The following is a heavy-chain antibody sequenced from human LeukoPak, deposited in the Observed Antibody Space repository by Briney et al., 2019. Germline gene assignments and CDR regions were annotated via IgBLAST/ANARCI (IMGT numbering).Heavy chain of an antibody. Sequence: ASVKVSCKASGGIFSSYTVSWVRQAPGKRFEWMGRFISILDKADYSQRFRGRVTISADKSTTTVYMEVHRLRSDDTAVYYCARDGLPGDGMDVWGQGTTVTVSS. D-gene: IGHD7-27*01. J-gene: IGHJ6*02. V-gene: IGHV1-69*08. CDR1: GGIFSSYT. CDR2: FISILDKA. CDR3: ARDGLPGDGMDV.